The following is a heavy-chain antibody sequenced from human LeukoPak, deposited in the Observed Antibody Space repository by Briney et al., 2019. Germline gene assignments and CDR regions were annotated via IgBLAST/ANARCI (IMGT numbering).Heavy chain of an antibody. CDR1: GDSVSSYY. CDR3: ARGRTNTSSFDP. CDR2: THTSGST. D-gene: IGHD2-8*01. V-gene: IGHV4-4*07. Sequence: PSETLSLTCSVSGDSVSSYYWNWIRQPAGKGLEWIGRTHTSGSTNYSPSLKSRVTMSVDKSKNQFSLKMTSVTAADTAVYYCARGRTNTSSFDPWGQGTLVTVSS. J-gene: IGHJ5*02.